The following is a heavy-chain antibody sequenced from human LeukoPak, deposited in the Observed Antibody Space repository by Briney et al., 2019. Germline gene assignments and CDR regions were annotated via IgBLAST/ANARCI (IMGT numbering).Heavy chain of an antibody. J-gene: IGHJ6*02. Sequence: GGSLRLSCAASGFIFSDHWMHWVRQAPGKGLVWLSRINNDGSSTIYANSVKGRFTFSRDNAENTLFLEMSSLRVEDTAVYYCAKDRELLYYYYGMDVWGQGTTVTVSS. CDR2: INNDGSST. CDR3: AKDRELLYYYYGMDV. D-gene: IGHD1-26*01. CDR1: GFIFSDHW. V-gene: IGHV3-74*01.